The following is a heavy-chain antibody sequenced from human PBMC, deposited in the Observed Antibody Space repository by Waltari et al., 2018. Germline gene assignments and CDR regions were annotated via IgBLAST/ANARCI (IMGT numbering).Heavy chain of an antibody. J-gene: IGHJ4*02. Sequence: EVQLVESGGGLVQPGGSLRLSCAASGFTFSSYELNWDRQAPGKGLEWVSYISSSGSTIYYADSVKGRFTISRDNAKNSLYLQMNSLRAEDTAVYYCAHLVVVYEPFDYWGQGTLVTVSS. CDR2: ISSSGSTI. D-gene: IGHD3-22*01. V-gene: IGHV3-48*03. CDR3: AHLVVVYEPFDY. CDR1: GFTFSSYE.